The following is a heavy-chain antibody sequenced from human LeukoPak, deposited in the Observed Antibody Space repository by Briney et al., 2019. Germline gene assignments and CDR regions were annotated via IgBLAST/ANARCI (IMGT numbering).Heavy chain of an antibody. D-gene: IGHD3-10*01. V-gene: IGHV3-21*01. CDR3: AREYGSGSYYYFDY. CDR1: GFTFSSYS. Sequence: GGSLRLSCAASGFTFSSYSMNWVRQAPGKGLEWVSSISSSSSYVYYADSVKGRFTISRDNAKNSLYLQMNSLRAEDTAVYYCAREYGSGSYYYFDYWGQGTLVTVSS. CDR2: ISSSSSYV. J-gene: IGHJ4*02.